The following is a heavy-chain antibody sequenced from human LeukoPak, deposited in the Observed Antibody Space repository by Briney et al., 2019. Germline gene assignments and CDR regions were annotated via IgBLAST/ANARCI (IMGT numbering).Heavy chain of an antibody. D-gene: IGHD1-26*01. V-gene: IGHV4-61*02. Sequence: PSETLSLTCTVSGGSISSGSYYWSWIRQPAGKGLEWIGRIYSSGSTNYNPSLKSRVTISLDTSKNQFSLKLSSVTAADTAVYYCARDLVGATDYWGQGTLVTVSS. CDR3: ARDLVGATDY. CDR2: IYSSGST. J-gene: IGHJ4*02. CDR1: GGSISSGSYY.